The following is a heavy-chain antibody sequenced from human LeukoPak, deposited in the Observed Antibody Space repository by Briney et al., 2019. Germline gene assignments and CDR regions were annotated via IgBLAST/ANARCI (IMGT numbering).Heavy chain of an antibody. Sequence: GGSLRLSCAASGFTFSSFETNWVRQTPGKGLEWVSYISSSGTTIYYADFVKGRFTISRDNAKNSLYLQMNSLRGEDTAVYYCARSFDFWGQGTLVTVSS. CDR2: ISSSGTTI. V-gene: IGHV3-48*03. J-gene: IGHJ4*02. CDR1: GFTFSSFE. CDR3: ARSFDF.